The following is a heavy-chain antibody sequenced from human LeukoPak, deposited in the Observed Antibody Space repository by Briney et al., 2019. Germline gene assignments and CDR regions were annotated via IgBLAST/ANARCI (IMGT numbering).Heavy chain of an antibody. D-gene: IGHD3-22*01. CDR3: ARGDDSSGQGY. CDR1: GGSISYYY. CDR2: ISTSGST. V-gene: IGHV4-4*07. J-gene: IGHJ4*02. Sequence: SETLSLTCTVSGGSISYYYWSWIRQPAGKGLEWIGRISTSGSTNCNPSLKSRVTMSVDTSKNRFSLKLSSVTAADTAVYYCARGDDSSGQGYWGQGALVTVSS.